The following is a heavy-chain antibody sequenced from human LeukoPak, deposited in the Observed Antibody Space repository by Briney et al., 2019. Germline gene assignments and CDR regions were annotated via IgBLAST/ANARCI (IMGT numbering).Heavy chain of an antibody. D-gene: IGHD3-3*01. CDR3: AKLNNYDLMIDY. J-gene: IGHJ4*02. Sequence: SETLSLTCTVSGGSISRSRDYWGWIRQPPGKGLEWIGSIYYSGSTYYNPSLKSRVTISVDTSKNQFSLKLSSVTAADTAVYYCAKLNNYDLMIDYWGQGTLVTVSS. CDR2: IYYSGST. CDR1: GGSISRSRDY. V-gene: IGHV4-39*07.